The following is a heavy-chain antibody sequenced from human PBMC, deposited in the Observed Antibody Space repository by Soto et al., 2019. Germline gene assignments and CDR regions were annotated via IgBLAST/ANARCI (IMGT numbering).Heavy chain of an antibody. CDR3: GRVVEGATRHTDFDS. V-gene: IGHV4-39*01. Sequence: SETLSLTCAVSGVSIHNSHSFWGWIRQPPGKGLEFIANVYYSGGAHYNPSFKSRVTITVDTATNQVSLRMSSVTAADTAVYFCGRVVEGATRHTDFDSWGQGTLVTVSS. CDR2: VYYSGGA. J-gene: IGHJ5*01. D-gene: IGHD2-21*01. CDR1: GVSIHNSHSF.